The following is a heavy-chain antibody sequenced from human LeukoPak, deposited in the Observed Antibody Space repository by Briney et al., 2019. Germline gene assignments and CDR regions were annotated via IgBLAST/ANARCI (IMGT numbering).Heavy chain of an antibody. J-gene: IGHJ5*02. Sequence: SETLSLTCAVYGESFSGYYWSWIRQPPGKGMEWIGEINHSGSTNYNPSLKSRVTISVDTSKNQFSLKLSSVTAADTAVYYCARGDAQVAFDPWGQGTLVTVSS. CDR3: ARGDAQVAFDP. CDR2: INHSGST. D-gene: IGHD2-15*01. CDR1: GESFSGYY. V-gene: IGHV4-34*01.